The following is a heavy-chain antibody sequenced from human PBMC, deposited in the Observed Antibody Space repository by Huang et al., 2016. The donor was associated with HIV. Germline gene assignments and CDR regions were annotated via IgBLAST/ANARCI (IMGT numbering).Heavy chain of an antibody. CDR1: GGSFTGNY. V-gene: IGHV4-34*02. J-gene: IGHJ6*02. D-gene: IGHD3-3*01. CDR2: VNDSGVT. Sequence: QMQLQQRGAGLLKPSATLSLTCGVSGGSFTGNYLTWIRQAPGKGLEWIGEVNDSGVTNYTPPVNGRVTISLDKSNRELSLNLRSVTAAYTAFYYCARQWTILEWLLGLDVWGQGTTVIVSS. CDR3: ARQWTILEWLLGLDV.